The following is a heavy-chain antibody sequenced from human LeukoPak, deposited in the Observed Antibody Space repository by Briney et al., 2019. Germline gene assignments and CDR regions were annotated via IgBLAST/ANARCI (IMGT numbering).Heavy chain of an antibody. Sequence: ASVKVSCKASGGTFSSYAISWVRQAPGQGLEWMGGIIPIFGTANYAQKFQGRVTITTDESTSTAYMELSSLRSEDTAVYYCASPLFSSWYPKDNWFDPWGQGTLVTASS. CDR3: ASPLFSSWYPKDNWFDP. V-gene: IGHV1-69*05. CDR2: IIPIFGTA. D-gene: IGHD6-13*01. J-gene: IGHJ5*02. CDR1: GGTFSSYA.